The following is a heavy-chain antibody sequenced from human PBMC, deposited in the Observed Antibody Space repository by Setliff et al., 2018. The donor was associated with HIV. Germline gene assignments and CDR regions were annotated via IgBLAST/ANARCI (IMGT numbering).Heavy chain of an antibody. V-gene: IGHV1-2*02. J-gene: IGHJ5*02. CDR2: INPHSGGT. CDR1: GYTFTGYH. CDR3: ARGWGLWFGQLSILPLDP. Sequence: GASVKVSCKASGYTFTGYHMHWVRQAPGQGLEWMGWINPHSGGTKYAQKFQGRVTMTRDTSISAAYMELSRLRSDDTAVYYCARGWGLWFGQLSILPLDPWGQGTLVTVSS. D-gene: IGHD3-10*01.